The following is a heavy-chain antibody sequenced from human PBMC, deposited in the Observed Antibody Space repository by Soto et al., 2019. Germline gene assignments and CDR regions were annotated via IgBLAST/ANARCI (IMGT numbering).Heavy chain of an antibody. Sequence: EVQLLESGGGLVQPGGSLRLSCAASGFTFSSYAMSWVRQAPGKGLEWVSAISGSGGSTYYADSVKGRFTISRDNSKNTPYLQMNSLRAEDTAVYYCAKVGYSSSSFCMDVWGQGTTVTVSS. V-gene: IGHV3-23*01. CDR2: ISGSGGST. D-gene: IGHD6-13*01. CDR3: AKVGYSSSSFCMDV. CDR1: GFTFSSYA. J-gene: IGHJ6*02.